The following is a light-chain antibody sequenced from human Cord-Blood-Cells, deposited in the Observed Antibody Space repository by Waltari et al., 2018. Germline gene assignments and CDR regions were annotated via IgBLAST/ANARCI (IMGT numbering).Light chain of an antibody. J-gene: IGKJ2*03. Sequence: EIVLTQSPGTLSLSPGERATLSCRASQSVSSSYLAWYQQKPGQAPRPLIYGASSRATGIPDRFRGSGSGTDFTLTISRLEPEDFAVYYCQQYGSSPLYSFGQGTKLEIK. CDR1: QSVSSSY. CDR3: QQYGSSPLYS. CDR2: GAS. V-gene: IGKV3-20*01.